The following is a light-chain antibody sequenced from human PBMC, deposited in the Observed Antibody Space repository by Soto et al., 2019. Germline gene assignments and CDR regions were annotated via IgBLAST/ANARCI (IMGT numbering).Light chain of an antibody. CDR2: DTR. CDR3: SSYSSSSTRV. CDR1: TGTVTTYHF. J-gene: IGLJ1*01. Sequence: QAVVTQEPSLTVSPGGTVTLTCGSSTGTVTTYHFPYWFQQKPGQAPTALIFDTRNRHSWTPARFSGSLLGGKAALTPSGAEPEDEADYYCSSYSSSSTRVFGTGTKLTVL. V-gene: IGLV7-46*01.